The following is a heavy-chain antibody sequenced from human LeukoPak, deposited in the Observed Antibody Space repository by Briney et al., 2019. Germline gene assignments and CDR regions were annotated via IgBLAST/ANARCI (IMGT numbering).Heavy chain of an antibody. V-gene: IGHV4-59*01. Sequence: ASETLSFTCSVSGGSLSTYYWSWIRQPPGKGLEWIGYIYYTGSTGSNPSLKSRVTISIDTSKNQFSLRLSSVTAADTAVYYCARGHSSGYSQGGGWFDPWGQGTLVTVSS. J-gene: IGHJ5*02. CDR2: IYYTGST. D-gene: IGHD3-22*01. CDR3: ARGHSSGYSQGGGWFDP. CDR1: GGSLSTYY.